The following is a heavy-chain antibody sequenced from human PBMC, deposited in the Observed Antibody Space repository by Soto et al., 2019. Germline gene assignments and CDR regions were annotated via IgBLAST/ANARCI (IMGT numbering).Heavy chain of an antibody. Sequence: WASVKVSCKASGYTFTSYGISWVRQAPGQGLEWMGWISAYNGNTNYAQKLQGRVTMTTDTSTSTAYMELRSLRSDDTAVYYCARGRWDDSSGYDAFDIWGQGTMVTVSS. V-gene: IGHV1-18*04. CDR1: GYTFTSYG. J-gene: IGHJ3*02. CDR3: ARGRWDDSSGYDAFDI. D-gene: IGHD3-22*01. CDR2: ISAYNGNT.